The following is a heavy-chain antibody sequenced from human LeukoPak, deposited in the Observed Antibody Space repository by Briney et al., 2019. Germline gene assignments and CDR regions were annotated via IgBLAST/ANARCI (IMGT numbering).Heavy chain of an antibody. J-gene: IGHJ5*02. D-gene: IGHD2-2*01. CDR2: IYHSGST. V-gene: IGHV4-30-2*01. CDR1: GGPISSGGYS. CDR3: ASALGYCSSTSCSDWFDP. Sequence: SETLSLTCAVSGGPISSGGYSWSWIRQPPGKGLEWIGYIYHSGSTYYNPSLKSRVTISVDRSKNQFSLKLSSVTAADTAVYYCASALGYCSSTSCSDWFDPWGQGTLVTVSS.